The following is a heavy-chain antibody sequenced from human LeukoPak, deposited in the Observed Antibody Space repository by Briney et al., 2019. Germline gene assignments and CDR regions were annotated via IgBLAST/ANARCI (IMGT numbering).Heavy chain of an antibody. Sequence: TGGSLRLSCAASGFTFSSYWMHWVRQAPGKGLVWVSRINSDGSSTSYADSVKGRFTISRDNAKNSLYLQMNSLRAEDTAVYYCAKDPSGPVPHWYFDLWGRGTLVTVSS. D-gene: IGHD6-6*01. CDR1: GFTFSSYW. J-gene: IGHJ2*01. V-gene: IGHV3-74*01. CDR2: INSDGSST. CDR3: AKDPSGPVPHWYFDL.